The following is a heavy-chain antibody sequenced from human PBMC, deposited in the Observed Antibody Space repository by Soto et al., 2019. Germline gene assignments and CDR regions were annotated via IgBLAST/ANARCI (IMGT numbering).Heavy chain of an antibody. CDR2: INPNSGGT. J-gene: IGHJ6*02. CDR1: GYTFTGYY. CDR3: ARGHAWLLRRGMDV. Sequence: GASVKVSCKASGYTFTGYYMHWVLQSPGQGLEWMGCINPNSGGTNYAQKFQGWVTMTRDTSISTAYMELSRLRSDDTAVYYCARGHAWLLRRGMDVWGQGTTVTVSS. D-gene: IGHD5-18*01. V-gene: IGHV1-2*04.